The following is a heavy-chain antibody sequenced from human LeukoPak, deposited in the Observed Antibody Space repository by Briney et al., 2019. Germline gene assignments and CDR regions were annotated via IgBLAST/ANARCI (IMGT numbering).Heavy chain of an antibody. J-gene: IGHJ4*02. Sequence: PSETLSLTCTVSGGSISSSNYYWGWIRQPPGKGLEWIGSIYYSGSTYYNPSLKSRVTISVDTSKNQFSLKLSSVTAADTAVYYCARDGWSGYTDYWGQGTLVTVSS. CDR3: ARDGWSGYTDY. V-gene: IGHV4-39*07. D-gene: IGHD3-3*01. CDR2: IYYSGST. CDR1: GGSISSSNYY.